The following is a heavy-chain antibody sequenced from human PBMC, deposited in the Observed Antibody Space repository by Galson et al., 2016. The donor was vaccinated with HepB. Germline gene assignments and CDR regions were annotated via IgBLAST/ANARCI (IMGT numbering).Heavy chain of an antibody. D-gene: IGHD3-16*01. CDR1: GFTFSSYA. Sequence: LRLSCAASGFTFSSYAMSWVRQAPGRGLQWVSAISGDGGSTYYADSVKGRFTVSRDDSKDTLYLQMNSLRADDTAVYYCAKDGPYYDYVWGTYGDYWGQGALVTVSS. J-gene: IGHJ4*02. CDR2: ISGDGGST. V-gene: IGHV3-23*01. CDR3: AKDGPYYDYVWGTYGDY.